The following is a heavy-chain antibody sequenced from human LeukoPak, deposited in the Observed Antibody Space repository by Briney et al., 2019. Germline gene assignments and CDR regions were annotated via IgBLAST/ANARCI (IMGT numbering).Heavy chain of an antibody. V-gene: IGHV4-34*01. D-gene: IGHD4-17*01. CDR3: ARGTITTVTDS. J-gene: IGHJ4*02. Sequence: PSETLSLTCAVYGGSFSDYYWSWIRQPPGEGLEWIGEINHSGSSNYNPSLKSRVTISVDESKTQLSLRLESVTAADTAVYYCARGTITTVTDSWGPGTLVTVSS. CDR2: INHSGSS. CDR1: GGSFSDYY.